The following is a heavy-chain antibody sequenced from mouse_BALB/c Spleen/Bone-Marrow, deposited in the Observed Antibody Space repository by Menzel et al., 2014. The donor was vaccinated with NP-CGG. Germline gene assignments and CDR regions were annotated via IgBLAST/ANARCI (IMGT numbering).Heavy chain of an antibody. D-gene: IGHD1-1*01. V-gene: IGHV5-6-3*01. CDR2: INSNGGST. Sequence: DVMLVESGGGLVQPGGSLKLSCAASGFTFSSYGMSWVRQTPDKRLELVATINSNGGSTYYPDSVKGRFTISRDNAKNTLYLQMSGLKSEDTAMYYCARDYYGSSDYWGQGTTLTVSS. CDR1: GFTFSSYG. CDR3: ARDYYGSSDY. J-gene: IGHJ2*01.